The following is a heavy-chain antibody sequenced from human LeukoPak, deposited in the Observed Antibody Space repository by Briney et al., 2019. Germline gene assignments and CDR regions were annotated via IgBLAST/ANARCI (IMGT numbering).Heavy chain of an antibody. CDR3: ARVQRGYSPRVFDY. V-gene: IGHV4-59*01. Sequence: SETLSLTCTVSGGSISSYHWSWIRQPPGKGLEWIGYIYYSGSTNYNPSLKSRVTISVDTSKNQFSLKLSSVTAADTAVYYCARVQRGYSPRVFDYWGQGTLVTVSS. CDR2: IYYSGST. D-gene: IGHD5-18*01. J-gene: IGHJ4*02. CDR1: GGSISSYH.